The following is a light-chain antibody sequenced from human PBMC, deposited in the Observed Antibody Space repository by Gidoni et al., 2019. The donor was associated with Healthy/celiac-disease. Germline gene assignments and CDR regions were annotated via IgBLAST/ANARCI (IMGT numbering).Light chain of an antibody. J-gene: IGKJ1*01. V-gene: IGKV1-5*01. CDR2: DAS. Sequence: DNQMTQSPSTLSASVGDRVTITCRASQSISSWLAWYQQKPGKAPKLLIYDASSMESGVPARFSGSGSGTEFTLTISSLQSDDFATYYCQQYNSYPWTFGQXTKVEIK. CDR1: QSISSW. CDR3: QQYNSYPWT.